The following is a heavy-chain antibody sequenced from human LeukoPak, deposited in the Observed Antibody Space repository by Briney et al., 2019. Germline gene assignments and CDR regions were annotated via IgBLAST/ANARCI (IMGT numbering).Heavy chain of an antibody. V-gene: IGHV3-23*01. J-gene: IGHJ5*02. CDR1: GFTFSSYS. D-gene: IGHD3-16*01. CDR3: AKDSGGVSNNWFDP. CDR2: ISGSGGST. Sequence: GGSLRLSCAASGFTFSSYSMNWVRQAPGKGLEWVSAISGSGGSTYYADSVKGRFTISRDNSKNTLYLQMNSLRAEDTAVYYCAKDSGGVSNNWFDPWGQGTLVTVSS.